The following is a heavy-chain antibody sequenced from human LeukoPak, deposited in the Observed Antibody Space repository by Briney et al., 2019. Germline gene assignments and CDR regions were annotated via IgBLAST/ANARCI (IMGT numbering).Heavy chain of an antibody. J-gene: IGHJ4*02. CDR3: TTPPTVTTTAH. CDR1: GFTFSGSA. Sequence: GGSLRLSCAASGFTFSGSAMHWVRQASGKGLEWVGRIRSKANSYATAYAASVKGRFTISRDDSKHTAYLQMNSLKTEDTAVYYCTTPPTVTTTAHWGQGTLVTVSS. V-gene: IGHV3-73*01. CDR2: IRSKANSYAT. D-gene: IGHD4-17*01.